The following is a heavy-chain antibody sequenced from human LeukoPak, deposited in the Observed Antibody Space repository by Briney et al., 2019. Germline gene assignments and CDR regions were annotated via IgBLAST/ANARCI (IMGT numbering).Heavy chain of an antibody. J-gene: IGHJ6*02. Sequence: QPGGSLRLSCAASGFTFSSYAMGWVRQAPGKGLEWVAVIWYDGSNKYYADSVKGRFTISRDNSKNTLYLQMNSLRAEDTAVYYCARCLYYYGSGSLNPHSDGMDVWGQGTTVTVSS. V-gene: IGHV3-33*08. CDR1: GFTFSSYA. CDR3: ARCLYYYGSGSLNPHSDGMDV. CDR2: IWYDGSNK. D-gene: IGHD3-10*01.